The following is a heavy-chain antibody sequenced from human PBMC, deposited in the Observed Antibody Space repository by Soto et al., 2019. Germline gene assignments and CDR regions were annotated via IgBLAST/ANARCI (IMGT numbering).Heavy chain of an antibody. CDR2: IWYDGSNK. V-gene: IGHV3-33*01. J-gene: IGHJ6*02. D-gene: IGHD6-19*01. CDR3: ARDLLRVDPTRIAVAGTPLYYGMDV. CDR1: GFTFSSYG. Sequence: QVQLVESGGGVVQPGRSLRLSCAASGFTFSSYGMHWVRQAPGKGLEWVAVIWYDGSNKYYADSVKGRFTISRDNSKNTLYLQMNSLRAEDTAVYYCARDLLRVDPTRIAVAGTPLYYGMDVWGQGTTVTVSS.